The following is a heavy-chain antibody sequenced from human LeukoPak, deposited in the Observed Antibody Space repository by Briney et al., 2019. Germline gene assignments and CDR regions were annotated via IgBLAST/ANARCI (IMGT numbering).Heavy chain of an antibody. CDR2: ISSSSSYI. D-gene: IGHD6-6*01. CDR3: AREGEVGSSGHDWFDP. J-gene: IGHJ5*02. V-gene: IGHV3-21*01. Sequence: GGSLKLSCAASGFTFSSYSMNWVRQAPGKGLEWVSSISSSSSYIYYADSVKGRFTISRDNAKNSLYLQMNSLRAEDTAVYYCAREGEVGSSGHDWFDPWGQGTLVTVSS. CDR1: GFTFSSYS.